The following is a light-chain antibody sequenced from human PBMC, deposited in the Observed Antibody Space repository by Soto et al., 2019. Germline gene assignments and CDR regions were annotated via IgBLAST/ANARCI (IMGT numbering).Light chain of an antibody. J-gene: IGKJ2*01. V-gene: IGKV3-15*01. CDR3: QHYNTWPRT. Sequence: EIVMTQSPATLSVSPGERATLSCRASQSVSSNLAWYQQKPGQAPRLLIYGASIRATGIPARFSGSGSGTDFTLTISSLQSDDHAVHYCQHYNTWPRTFGQGTKLEFK. CDR2: GAS. CDR1: QSVSSN.